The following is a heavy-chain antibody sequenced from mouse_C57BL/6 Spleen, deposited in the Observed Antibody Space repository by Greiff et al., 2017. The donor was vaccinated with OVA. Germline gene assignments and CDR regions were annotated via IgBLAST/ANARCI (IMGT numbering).Heavy chain of an antibody. CDR2: IYPRDGST. CDR3: ASGGVVVRDYYAMDY. J-gene: IGHJ4*01. Sequence: QVQLKESDAELVKPGASVKISCKVSGYTFTDHTIHWMKQRPEQGLEWIGYIYPRDGSTKYNEKFKGKATLTADKSSSTAYMQLNSLTSEDSAVYFCASGGVVVRDYYAMDYWGQGTSVTVSS. V-gene: IGHV1-78*01. D-gene: IGHD1-1*01. CDR1: GYTFTDHT.